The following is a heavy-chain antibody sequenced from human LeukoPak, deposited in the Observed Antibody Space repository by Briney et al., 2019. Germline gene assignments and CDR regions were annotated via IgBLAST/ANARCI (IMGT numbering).Heavy chain of an antibody. D-gene: IGHD6-13*01. CDR3: ARDRIAAYNWFDP. J-gene: IGHJ5*02. CDR2: ISSSGGYI. CDR1: GFTFSSYS. V-gene: IGHV3-21*01. Sequence: PGGTLRLSCAASGFTFSSYSMNWVRQAPGKGLEWVSSISSSGGYIYYADSVKGRFTISRDNAKNSLYLQMNSLRAEDTAVYYCARDRIAAYNWFDPWGQGTLVPLSS.